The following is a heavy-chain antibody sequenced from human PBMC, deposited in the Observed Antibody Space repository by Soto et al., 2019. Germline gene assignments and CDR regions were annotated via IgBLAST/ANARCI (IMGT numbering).Heavy chain of an antibody. Sequence: GGSLRLSCAVSGFTFSSYAMSWVRQGPGKGLEWVSAISGSGGSTYYADSVKGRFTISRDNSKNTLYLQMNSLRAEDTAVYYCAKDRGYDILTGYSSFDYWGQGTLVTVSS. CDR1: GFTFSSYA. J-gene: IGHJ4*02. CDR3: AKDRGYDILTGYSSFDY. V-gene: IGHV3-23*01. D-gene: IGHD3-9*01. CDR2: ISGSGGST.